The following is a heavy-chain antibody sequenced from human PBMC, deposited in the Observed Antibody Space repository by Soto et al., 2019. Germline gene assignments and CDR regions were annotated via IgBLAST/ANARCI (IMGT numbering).Heavy chain of an antibody. J-gene: IGHJ4*02. CDR2: ISYDGSNK. Sequence: PGGSLRLSCAASGFTFSSYAMHWVRQAPGKGLEWVAVISYDGSNKYYADSVKGRFTISRDNSKNTLYLQMNSLRAEDTAVYYCARARDSGSWGGYWGQGTLVTVSS. CDR1: GFTFSSYA. CDR3: ARARDSGSWGGY. V-gene: IGHV3-30-3*01. D-gene: IGHD1-26*01.